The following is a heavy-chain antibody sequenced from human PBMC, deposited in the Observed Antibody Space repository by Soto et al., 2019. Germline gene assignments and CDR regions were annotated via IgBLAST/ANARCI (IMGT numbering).Heavy chain of an antibody. J-gene: IGHJ5*02. D-gene: IGHD5-12*01. CDR3: AKGDNLGPKTGYAFDP. Sequence: QTLSLTCAIPGDSVSSNTASWNWIRQSPSRGLEWLGRTYFRSKWYNDYAVSVKSRIIINPDTSNNQFSLQLNSVTPEDTAVYFCAKGDNLGPKTGYAFDPWGQGIMVTVSS. V-gene: IGHV6-1*01. CDR1: GDSVSSNTAS. CDR2: TYFRSKWYN.